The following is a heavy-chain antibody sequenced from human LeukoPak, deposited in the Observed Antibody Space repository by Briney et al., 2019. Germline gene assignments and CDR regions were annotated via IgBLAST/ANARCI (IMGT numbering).Heavy chain of an antibody. J-gene: IGHJ4*02. Sequence: PGGSLRLSCAASGFTFSDYYMTWIRQAPGKGLEWVALIYSGGNTDYADSVKGRFTISRDDSKNTLYIQMNSLRAEDTAVYYCAREPPVWRESLPSRHFDYWGQGTLVTVSS. CDR1: GFTFSDYY. CDR3: AREPPVWRESLPSRHFDY. V-gene: IGHV3-53*01. CDR2: IYSGGNT. D-gene: IGHD1-26*01.